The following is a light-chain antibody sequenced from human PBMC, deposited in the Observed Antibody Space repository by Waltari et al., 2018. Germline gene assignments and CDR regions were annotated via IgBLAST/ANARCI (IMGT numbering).Light chain of an antibody. Sequence: QPVLTQSSSASASLGSLVKLTCTLSSGHSSYIIAWHQQQPGKAPRYLMKLEGSGSYNKGSGVPDRFSGSSSGADRCLTISNRQSEDEADYYCETWDSNTHVFGTGTKVTVL. J-gene: IGLJ1*01. CDR1: SGHSSYI. CDR3: ETWDSNTHV. CDR2: LEGSGSY. V-gene: IGLV4-60*03.